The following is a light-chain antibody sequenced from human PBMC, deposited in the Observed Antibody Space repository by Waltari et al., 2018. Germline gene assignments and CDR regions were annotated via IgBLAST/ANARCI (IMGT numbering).Light chain of an antibody. CDR2: GNS. J-gene: IGLJ2*01. V-gene: IGLV1-40*01. CDR1: RSNIGAGYD. CDR3: QSYDSSLSGSV. Sequence: QSGLTQPPSVSGAPGQRVTISCTGRRSNIGAGYDVHCYHLLPETAPKLLIYGNSNRPSGVPDRFSGSKSGTSASLAITGLQAEDEAGYYCQSYDSSLSGSVFGGGTKLTVL.